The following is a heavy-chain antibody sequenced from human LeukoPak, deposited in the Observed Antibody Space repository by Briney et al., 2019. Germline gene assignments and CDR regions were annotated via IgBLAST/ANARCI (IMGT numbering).Heavy chain of an antibody. Sequence: PGGSLRLSRAASGFTFSSYWMHWVRQAPGKGLVWVSRINSDGSSTSYADSVKGRFTISRDNAKNTLYLQMNSLRAEDTAVYYCAKGQNSGYVSDGFDIWGQGTMVTVSS. CDR3: AKGQNSGYVSDGFDI. V-gene: IGHV3-74*01. CDR1: GFTFSSYW. CDR2: INSDGSST. J-gene: IGHJ3*02. D-gene: IGHD5-12*01.